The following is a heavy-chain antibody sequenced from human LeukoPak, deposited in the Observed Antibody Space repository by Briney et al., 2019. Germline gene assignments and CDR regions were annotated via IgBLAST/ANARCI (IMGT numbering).Heavy chain of an antibody. V-gene: IGHV4-38-2*02. D-gene: IGHD2-2*01. CDR3: ARDPRWLTPDCTSTSCYENYFDP. J-gene: IGHJ5*02. Sequence: SETLSLTCAVSGYSISSGYQWAWIRQSPGKGLEWIGSIYHSGSAHYNPSLKSRVTISVETSKNQFSLKMYSVTAANTAVYYCARDPRWLTPDCTSTSCYENYFDPWGQGTLVTVSS. CDR1: GYSISSGYQ. CDR2: IYHSGSA.